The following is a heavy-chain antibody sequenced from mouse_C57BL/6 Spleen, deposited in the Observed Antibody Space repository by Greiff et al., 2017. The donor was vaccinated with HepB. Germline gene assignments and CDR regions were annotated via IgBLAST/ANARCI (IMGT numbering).Heavy chain of an antibody. J-gene: IGHJ4*01. Sequence: EVKVVESGGGLVQPKGSLKLSCAASGFSFNTYAMNWVRQAPGKGLEWVARIRSKSNNYATYYADSVKDRFTISRDDSESMLYLQMNNLKTEDTAMYYCVRQRLPYAMDYWGQGTSVTVSS. CDR2: IRSKSNNYAT. D-gene: IGHD2-2*01. CDR3: VRQRLPYAMDY. V-gene: IGHV10-1*01. CDR1: GFSFNTYA.